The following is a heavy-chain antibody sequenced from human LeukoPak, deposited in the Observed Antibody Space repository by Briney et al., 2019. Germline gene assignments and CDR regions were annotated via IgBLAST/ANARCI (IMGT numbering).Heavy chain of an antibody. Sequence: GGSLRLSCAASGLTFSSYGMHWVRQAPGKGLEWVAVISYDGSTKYYADSVKGRFTISRDNSKNTLYLQMNSLRAEDTAVYYCAKYYGSDVASVDVWGQGTTVTVCS. CDR2: ISYDGSTK. D-gene: IGHD3-10*01. CDR3: AKYYGSDVASVDV. J-gene: IGHJ6*02. V-gene: IGHV3-30*18. CDR1: GLTFSSYG.